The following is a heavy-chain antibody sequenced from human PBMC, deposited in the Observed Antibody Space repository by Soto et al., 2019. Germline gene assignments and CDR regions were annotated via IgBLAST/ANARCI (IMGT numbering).Heavy chain of an antibody. CDR3: AREGNYYDSSFDP. J-gene: IGHJ5*02. V-gene: IGHV3-48*02. Sequence: PGGSLRLSCAASGFTFSSYIMNRVRQAPGKGLEWVSYISSSSSTIYYADSVKGRFTISRDNAKNSLYLQMNSLRDEDTAVYYCAREGNYYDSSFDPWGQGTLVTVSS. D-gene: IGHD3-22*01. CDR2: ISSSSSTI. CDR1: GFTFSSYI.